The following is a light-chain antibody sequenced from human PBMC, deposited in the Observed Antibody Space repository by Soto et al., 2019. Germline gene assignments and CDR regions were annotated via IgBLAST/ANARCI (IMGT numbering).Light chain of an antibody. Sequence: QSVLTQPASVSGSPLQSITISCTGTSSDVGSYNLVSWYQQHPGKAPKLMIYEVSKRPSGVSNRFSGSKSGNTASLTISGLQAEDEADYYCCSYAGSSTFVVFGGGTKVTVL. CDR1: SSDVGSYNL. CDR2: EVS. V-gene: IGLV2-23*02. CDR3: CSYAGSSTFVV. J-gene: IGLJ2*01.